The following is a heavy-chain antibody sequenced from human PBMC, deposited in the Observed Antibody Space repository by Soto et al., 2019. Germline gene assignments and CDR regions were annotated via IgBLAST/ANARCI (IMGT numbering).Heavy chain of an antibody. CDR3: GREDGVVGTSSAFDH. V-gene: IGHV3-21*01. J-gene: IGHJ4*02. CDR2: INGRSNYV. D-gene: IGHD1-7*01. Sequence: PGGSLRLSCGFSGFTFSTYTMNWVRHAPGEGLEWVSSINGRSNYVYYADSVKGRFTISQDNAKNSLYLQVNRLRAEDTAIYYCGREDGVVGTSSAFDHWGLGTLVTVSS. CDR1: GFTFSTYT.